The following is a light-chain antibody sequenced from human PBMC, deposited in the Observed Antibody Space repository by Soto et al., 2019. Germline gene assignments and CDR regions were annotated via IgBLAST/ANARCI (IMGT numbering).Light chain of an antibody. CDR2: AAS. CDR3: QEYEKLFS. Sequence: DIQMTQSPSSLSASVGDRVTITCRASQGISNHLAWYQQKPGKVPKLLIYAASTLQSGVPSRFSGSGSGTHFTLTISSLQPEDIATYYCQEYEKLFSFGPGTKVDIK. CDR1: QGISNH. V-gene: IGKV1-27*01. J-gene: IGKJ3*01.